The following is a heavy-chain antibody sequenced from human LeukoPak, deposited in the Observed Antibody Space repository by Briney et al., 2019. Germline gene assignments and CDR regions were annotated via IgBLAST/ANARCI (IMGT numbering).Heavy chain of an antibody. D-gene: IGHD6-13*01. V-gene: IGHV3-30*04. CDR1: GFTFTGHS. CDR2: VAHDEKTI. Sequence: GRSLRLSCVASGFTFTGHSMHWVRQAPGKGLEWVAVVAHDEKTIFYADSLKGRFTVFRDNSKNTVYLQMNSLRDEDSAVYYCARNSEIAAPGTDWGQGTLVTVSS. J-gene: IGHJ4*02. CDR3: ARNSEIAAPGTD.